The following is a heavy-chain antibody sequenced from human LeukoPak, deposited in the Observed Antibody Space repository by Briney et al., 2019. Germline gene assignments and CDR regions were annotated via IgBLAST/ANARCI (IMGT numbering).Heavy chain of an antibody. Sequence: GGSLTLSCAASGFTFSSYSMNWVRQAPGKGLEWVSSISSSSSYIYYADSVKGRFTISRDNAKNSLYLQMNSLRAEDTAVYYCVVVVPADSYFDYWGQGTLVTVSS. CDR2: ISSSSSYI. V-gene: IGHV3-21*01. D-gene: IGHD2-2*01. J-gene: IGHJ4*02. CDR1: GFTFSSYS. CDR3: VVVVPADSYFDY.